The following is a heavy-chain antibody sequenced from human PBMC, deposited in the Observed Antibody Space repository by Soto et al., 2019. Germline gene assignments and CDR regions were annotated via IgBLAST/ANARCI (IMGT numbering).Heavy chain of an antibody. Sequence: GASVKVSCKASGYSFTDYHIHWVRQAPGQGLEWLGRINPKSGGTSTAQKFQGWVTMTTDTSISTASMELTRLTSDDTAIYYCARPDIVVVVAAPHLYGMDVWGQGTTVTVSS. J-gene: IGHJ6*02. CDR2: INPKSGGT. CDR3: ARPDIVVVVAAPHLYGMDV. V-gene: IGHV1-2*04. D-gene: IGHD2-15*01. CDR1: GYSFTDYH.